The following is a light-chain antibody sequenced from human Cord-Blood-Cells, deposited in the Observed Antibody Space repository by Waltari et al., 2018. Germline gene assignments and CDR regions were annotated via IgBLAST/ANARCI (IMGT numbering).Light chain of an antibody. J-gene: IGLJ3*02. CDR1: SSDVGGYNY. CDR2: DVS. V-gene: IGLV2-14*01. CDR3: SSYTSSSRV. Sequence: QSALTQPASVSGSPGQSITISCTGTSSDVGGYNYVSWYQQHPGKAPKHMIYDVSKRPSGVSNRFSGSKSGNTASLTISGLQAEDEADYYCSSYTSSSRVFGGGTKLTVL.